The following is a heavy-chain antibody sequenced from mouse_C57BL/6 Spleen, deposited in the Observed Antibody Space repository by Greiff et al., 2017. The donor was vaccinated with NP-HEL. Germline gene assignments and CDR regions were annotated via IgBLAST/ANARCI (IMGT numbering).Heavy chain of an antibody. CDR2: INPSTGGT. J-gene: IGHJ2*01. Sequence: VQLQQSGPELVKPGASVKISCKASGYSFTGYYMHWVKQSPEKSLEWIGEINPSTGGTTYNQKFKAKATLTVDTSSSTAYMQLKSLTSEDSAVYYCARRPYCYGISYVFDYWGQGTTLTVSA. V-gene: IGHV1-42*01. CDR3: ARRPYCYGISYVFDY. D-gene: IGHD1-1*01. CDR1: GYSFTGYY.